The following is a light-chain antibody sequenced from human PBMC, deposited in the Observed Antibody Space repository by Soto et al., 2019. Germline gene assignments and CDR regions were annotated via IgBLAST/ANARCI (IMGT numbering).Light chain of an antibody. J-gene: IGKJ2*01. V-gene: IGKV3D-15*01. CDR3: QQYNNWPET. CDR1: QSVSSN. CDR2: GAS. Sequence: EIVMTQSPATLSVSPGERATLSCRASQSVSSNLAWYQQKPGQAPRLLIYGASIRATGIPARFSGSGSGTEFTLTISSLQSEDFAVYSCQQYNNWPETFGQGTKLEIK.